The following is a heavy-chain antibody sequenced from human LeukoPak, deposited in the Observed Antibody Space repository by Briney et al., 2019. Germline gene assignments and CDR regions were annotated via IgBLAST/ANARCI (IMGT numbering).Heavy chain of an antibody. CDR2: IYVGGSL. CDR1: GFNVSTNF. Sequence: GGSLRLSCVASGFNVSTNFMTWVRRARGTGGEWVSFIYVGGSLYYADSVRGRFTISRDSSKNTLFLQMNSLRDEDTAIYYCARSSSQLAYFDSWGQGILVTVSS. V-gene: IGHV3-53*01. J-gene: IGHJ4*02. D-gene: IGHD1-1*01. CDR3: ARSSSQLAYFDS.